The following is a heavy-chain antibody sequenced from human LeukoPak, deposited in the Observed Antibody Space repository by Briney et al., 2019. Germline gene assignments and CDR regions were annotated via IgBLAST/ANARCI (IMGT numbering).Heavy chain of an antibody. CDR2: ISWDGGST. CDR1: GFTFDDYS. J-gene: IGHJ6*03. Sequence: GGSLRLSCTASGFTFDDYSTHWVRQTPGKGLEWVSLISWDGGSTSYADSVKGRFTISRDSSKTSLYLQMNSLRTEDTALYYCAKAHVVYYYMEVWGKGTTVTVSS. V-gene: IGHV3-43*01. D-gene: IGHD2-15*01. CDR3: AKAHVVYYYMEV.